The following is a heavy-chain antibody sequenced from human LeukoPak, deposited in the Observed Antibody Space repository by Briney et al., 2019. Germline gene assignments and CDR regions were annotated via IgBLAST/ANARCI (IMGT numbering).Heavy chain of an antibody. CDR2: INHSGST. CDR3: ARDPYSSGWYPQQD. Sequence: SETLSLTCAVYGGSFSGYYWSWIRQPPGKGLEWIGEINHSGSTNHNPSLKSRVTISVDTSKNQFSLKLSSVTAADTAVYYCARDPYSSGWYPQQDWGQGTLVTVSS. V-gene: IGHV4-34*01. J-gene: IGHJ4*02. D-gene: IGHD6-19*01. CDR1: GGSFSGYY.